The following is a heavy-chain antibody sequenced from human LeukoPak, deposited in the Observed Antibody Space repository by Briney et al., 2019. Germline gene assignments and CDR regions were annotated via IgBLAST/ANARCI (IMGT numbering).Heavy chain of an antibody. CDR2: IYSGGST. J-gene: IGHJ4*02. CDR1: EFSVGSNY. CDR3: ARGPSGYHNN. D-gene: IGHD5-12*01. V-gene: IGHV3-66*01. Sequence: GGSLTLSCAASEFSVGSNYMTWVRQAPGRGLEWVSLIYSGGSTYYADSVKGRFTISRDNSKNTLYLQMNSLRAEDTAVYYCARGPSGYHNNGGQGTLVTVSS.